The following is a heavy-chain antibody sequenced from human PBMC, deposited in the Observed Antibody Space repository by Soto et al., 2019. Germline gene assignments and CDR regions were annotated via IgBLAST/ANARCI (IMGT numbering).Heavy chain of an antibody. J-gene: IGHJ6*02. V-gene: IGHV4-31*03. Sequence: QVQLQESGPGLVKPSQTLSLTCTVSGGSISSGGYYWSWIRQHPGKGLEWIGYIDYSTYYNPSLKSRVTISVDTSKNQFSLKLSSVTAADTAVYYCARDYRASYPAYYYYGMDVWGQGTTVTVSS. CDR3: ARDYRASYPAYYYYGMDV. CDR2: IDYST. CDR1: GGSISSGGYY. D-gene: IGHD3-16*02.